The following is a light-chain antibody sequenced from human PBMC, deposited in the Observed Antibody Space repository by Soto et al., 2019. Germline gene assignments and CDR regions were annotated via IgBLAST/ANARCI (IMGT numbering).Light chain of an antibody. CDR1: QSVSSY. Sequence: ENVLTQSPATLSLSPGERATLSCRASQSVSSYLAWYQQKPGQAPRLLIYDASDRASGIPARFSGSGSGTDFTLTISSLEPEDFATYYCQQYNSYPYTFGQGTKLEIK. CDR2: DAS. CDR3: QQYNSYPYT. J-gene: IGKJ2*01. V-gene: IGKV3-11*01.